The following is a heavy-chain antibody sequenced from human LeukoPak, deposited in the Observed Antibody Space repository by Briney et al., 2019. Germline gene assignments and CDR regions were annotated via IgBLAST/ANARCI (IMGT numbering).Heavy chain of an antibody. CDR2: FDPEDGET. J-gene: IGHJ5*02. V-gene: IGHV1-24*01. Sequence: GASVKVSCKVSGYTLTGLSMHWVRQAPGKGLEWMGGFDPEDGETIYAQKFQGRVTMTEDTSTDTAYMELSSLRSEDTAVYYCATAWYGSGSYFDWLDPWGQGTLVTVSS. CDR3: ATAWYGSGSYFDWLDP. CDR1: GYTLTGLS. D-gene: IGHD3-10*01.